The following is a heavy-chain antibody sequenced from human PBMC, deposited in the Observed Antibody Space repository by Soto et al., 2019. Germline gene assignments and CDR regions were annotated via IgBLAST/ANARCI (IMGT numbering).Heavy chain of an antibody. CDR2: ISYDGSDK. J-gene: IGHJ5*02. Sequence: VQLVESGGGLVQPGGSLRLSCAASGFTFSSYGMHWVRQAPGKGLEWVAVISYDGSDKYYADSVKGRFTISRDNSKKTLSLQMNSLRVEDTAVYYCAKEVVPAAIRKWFDPWGQGTLVTVSS. CDR1: GFTFSSYG. D-gene: IGHD2-2*02. CDR3: AKEVVPAAIRKWFDP. V-gene: IGHV3-30*18.